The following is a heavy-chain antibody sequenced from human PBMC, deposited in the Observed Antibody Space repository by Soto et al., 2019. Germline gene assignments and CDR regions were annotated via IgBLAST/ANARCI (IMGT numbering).Heavy chain of an antibody. CDR3: VRTSGLDY. Sequence: EVHLVESGGGLVQPGGSLRLSCVASGFTFSDFWMSWVRQAPGKGLEWVANIKHDGSEEHFVDSVKGRFTISRDNAKNSLYLQMSSLRDEDTAVYYCVRTSGLDYWGQGALVTVSS. V-gene: IGHV3-7*01. CDR2: IKHDGSEE. J-gene: IGHJ4*02. CDR1: GFTFSDFW.